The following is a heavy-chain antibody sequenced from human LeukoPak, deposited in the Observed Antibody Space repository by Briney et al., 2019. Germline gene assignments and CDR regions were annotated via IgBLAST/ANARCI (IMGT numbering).Heavy chain of an antibody. D-gene: IGHD6-13*01. Sequence: PGGSLRLSCAGSGFTFSSYGMSWVRQAPGKGLEWVSAISGSPPGTYYADSVKGRFTISRDNSKNTLYLQMNSLKAEDTAVYYCAKRQRLVKVYYGMDVWGQGTTVTVSS. CDR1: GFTFSSYG. CDR3: AKRQRLVKVYYGMDV. J-gene: IGHJ6*02. V-gene: IGHV3-23*01. CDR2: ISGSPPGT.